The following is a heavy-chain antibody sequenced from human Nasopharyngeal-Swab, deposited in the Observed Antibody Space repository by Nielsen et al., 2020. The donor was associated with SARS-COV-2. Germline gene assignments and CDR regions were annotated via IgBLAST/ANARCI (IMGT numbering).Heavy chain of an antibody. CDR2: IWYDGSNK. CDR3: ARDRLLGPTPSNWYFDL. V-gene: IGHV3-33*08. J-gene: IGHJ2*01. CDR1: GFTFSGYG. D-gene: IGHD1-26*01. Sequence: GGSLKISCATSGFTFSGYGMHWVRQAPGKGLEWVALIWYDGSNKLYADSVKGRFTISRDQSKNSLYLLMNSLTAEDTAVYYCARDRLLGPTPSNWYFDLWGRGTLATVSS.